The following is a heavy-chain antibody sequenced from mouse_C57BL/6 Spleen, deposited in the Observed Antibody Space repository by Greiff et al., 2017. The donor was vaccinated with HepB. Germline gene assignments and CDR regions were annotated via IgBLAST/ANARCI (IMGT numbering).Heavy chain of an antibody. D-gene: IGHD4-1*01. Sequence: QVQLQQSGPELVKPGASVKISCKASGYAFSSSWMNWVKQRPGKGLEWIGRIYPGDGDTNYNGKFKGKATLTADKSSSTAYMQLSSLTSEDSAVYFCARWETMDYWGQGTSVTVSS. CDR1: GYAFSSSW. J-gene: IGHJ4*01. V-gene: IGHV1-82*01. CDR3: ARWETMDY. CDR2: IYPGDGDT.